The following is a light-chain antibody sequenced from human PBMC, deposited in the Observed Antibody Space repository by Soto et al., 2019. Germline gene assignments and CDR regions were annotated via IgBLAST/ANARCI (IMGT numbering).Light chain of an antibody. CDR2: GVS. J-gene: IGKJ1*01. CDR1: QSVSSTL. Sequence: EIVLTQSPVALSLSPGERATLSCRASQSVSSTLLTWYQQKPGQAPRLLIYGVSSRATGIPDRFSGSGSGTDFTLTISRLEPEDFAVYFCQQYGSSRTFGQGTKVDIK. CDR3: QQYGSSRT. V-gene: IGKV3-20*01.